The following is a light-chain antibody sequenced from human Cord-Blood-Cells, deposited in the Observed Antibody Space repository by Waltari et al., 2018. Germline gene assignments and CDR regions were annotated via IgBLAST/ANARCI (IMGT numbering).Light chain of an antibody. CDR3: QQYYSTPLT. Sequence: DIVMTQSPDSLAVSLVEMAPINCKSSQSVLYSSNNKNYLAWYQQKPGQPPKLLIYWASTRESGVPDRFSGSGSGTDFTLTISSLQAEDVAVYYCQQYYSTPLTFGGGTKVEIK. CDR2: WAS. J-gene: IGKJ4*01. V-gene: IGKV4-1*01. CDR1: QSVLYSSNNKNY.